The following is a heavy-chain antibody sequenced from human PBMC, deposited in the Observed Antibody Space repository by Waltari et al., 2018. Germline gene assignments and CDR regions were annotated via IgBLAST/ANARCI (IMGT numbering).Heavy chain of an antibody. J-gene: IGHJ5*02. V-gene: IGHV4-34*01. Sequence: QVQLHQWGAGLLTPSETLSLTCAVSGGPFTDYSWGWNRQPPVKGLELIGEISHSGVTNYNPSLRSLLTMSVDTIKKQFSLKLTSVTAADTAVYFCARTWGYSPPLGWFDPWGQGTRVTVSS. CDR2: ISHSGVT. CDR3: ARTWGYSPPLGWFDP. D-gene: IGHD2-2*02. CDR1: GGPFTDYS.